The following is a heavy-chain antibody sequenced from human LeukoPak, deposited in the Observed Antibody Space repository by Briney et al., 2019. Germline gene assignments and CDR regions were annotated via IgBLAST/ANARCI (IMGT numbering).Heavy chain of an antibody. CDR3: AREVSGSSFFDY. CDR1: GFTFSSYS. V-gene: IGHV3-21*01. D-gene: IGHD1-26*01. CDR2: ISSSSSYI. J-gene: IGHJ4*02. Sequence: GGSLRLSCAASGFTFSSYSMNWVRQAPGKGLEWVSSISSSSSYIYYADFVKGRFTISRDNAKDTLYLQMNSLRAEDTAVYYCAREVSGSSFFDYWGQGTLVTVSS.